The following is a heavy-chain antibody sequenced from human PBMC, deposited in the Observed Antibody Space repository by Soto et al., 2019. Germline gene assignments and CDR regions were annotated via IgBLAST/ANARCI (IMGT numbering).Heavy chain of an antibody. V-gene: IGHV3-9*01. J-gene: IGHJ6*02. Sequence: PGGSLRLSCAASGFTFDDYAMHWVRQAPGKGLEWVSGISWNSGSIGYADSVEGRFTISRDNAKNSLYLQMNSLRAEDTALYYCAKASSYYYGTQYYYYYGMDVWGQGTTVTVSS. D-gene: IGHD3-10*01. CDR3: AKASSYYYGTQYYYYYGMDV. CDR1: GFTFDDYA. CDR2: ISWNSGSI.